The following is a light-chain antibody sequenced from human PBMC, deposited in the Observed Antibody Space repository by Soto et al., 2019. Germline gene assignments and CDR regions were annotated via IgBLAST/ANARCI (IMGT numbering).Light chain of an antibody. CDR1: QSVTSDY. Sequence: EIVLTQSPGTLSLSPGERATLSCRASQSVTSDYLAWYQQRPGQAPRLLIFAASTRATGIPDRFSGGGSETEFTLTISRLEHEDSALYYCQQYGISRTFGQGTKVEIK. V-gene: IGKV3-20*01. J-gene: IGKJ1*01. CDR3: QQYGISRT. CDR2: AAS.